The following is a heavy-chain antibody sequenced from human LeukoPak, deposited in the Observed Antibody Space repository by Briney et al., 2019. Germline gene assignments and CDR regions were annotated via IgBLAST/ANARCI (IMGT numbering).Heavy chain of an antibody. Sequence: PSETLSLTSTVSGGSISSGDYYGRWVRQPPGGGLEWIGYIYSGGSNYDNPSLKSRITISVDTSKKQSSLKLSSVTAADTAVYYCAGGTRDRGALFDYWGQGPLVTVSS. J-gene: IGHJ4*02. D-gene: IGHD3-10*01. CDR3: AGGTRDRGALFDY. CDR2: IYSGGSN. V-gene: IGHV4-30-4*01. CDR1: GGSISSGDYY.